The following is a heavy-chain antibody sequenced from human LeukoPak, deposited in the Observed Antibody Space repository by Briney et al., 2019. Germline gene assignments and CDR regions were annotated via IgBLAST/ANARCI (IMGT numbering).Heavy chain of an antibody. CDR3: ARGTLSRRQQLVHY. CDR2: INPNSGGT. V-gene: IGHV1-2*02. Sequence: ASVKVSCKASGYTFTGYYMHWVRQAPGQGLEWMGWINPNSGGTNYAQKFQGRVTMTRDTSISTAYMELSRLRSDDTAVYYCARGTLSRRQQLVHYWGQGTLVTVSS. CDR1: GYTFTGYY. J-gene: IGHJ4*02. D-gene: IGHD6-13*01.